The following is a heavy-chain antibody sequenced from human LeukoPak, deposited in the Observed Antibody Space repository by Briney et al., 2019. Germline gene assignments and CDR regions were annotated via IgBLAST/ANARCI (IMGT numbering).Heavy chain of an antibody. CDR1: GGSISSYY. V-gene: IGHV4-4*07. CDR2: IYTSGST. Sequence: SETLSLTCTVSGGSISSYYWSWIRQPAGKGLEWIGRIYTSGSTNYNPSLKSRVTMSVDTSKNQFSLKLSSVTAADTAVYYCARDLPYYDFWSGYGYYYYYMDVWGKGTTATVSS. CDR3: ARDLPYYDFWSGYGYYYYYMDV. D-gene: IGHD3-3*01. J-gene: IGHJ6*03.